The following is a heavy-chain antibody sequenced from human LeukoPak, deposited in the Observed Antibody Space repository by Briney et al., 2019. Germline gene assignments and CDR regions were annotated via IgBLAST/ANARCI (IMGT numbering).Heavy chain of an antibody. V-gene: IGHV4-59*01. J-gene: IGHJ4*02. CDR2: IYYSGST. Sequence: SETLSLTCTVPSGSLSSYYWSRMRQPPGKGLEWIGYIYYSGSTNYNPSLKSRVTISVDTSKNQFSLKLSSVTAADTAVYYCARVQKYYDLWSGSHYLDYWGQGTLVTVSS. CDR1: SGSLSSYY. CDR3: ARVQKYYDLWSGSHYLDY. D-gene: IGHD3-3*01.